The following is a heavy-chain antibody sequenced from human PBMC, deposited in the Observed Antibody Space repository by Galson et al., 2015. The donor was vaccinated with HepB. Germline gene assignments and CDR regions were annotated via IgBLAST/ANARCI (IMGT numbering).Heavy chain of an antibody. V-gene: IGHV5-51*01. Sequence: QSGAEVKKPGESLKISCKAVGYNFISYWIVWVRQMPGKGLEWMGIIYPNDSDARYSPSFQGQVTISADKSISTAHLQWGSLKASDTAMYYCARLLSYSGNYYYFDYWGQGTLVTVSS. D-gene: IGHD1-26*01. CDR3: ARLLSYSGNYYYFDY. CDR2: IYPNDSDA. J-gene: IGHJ4*02. CDR1: GYNFISYW.